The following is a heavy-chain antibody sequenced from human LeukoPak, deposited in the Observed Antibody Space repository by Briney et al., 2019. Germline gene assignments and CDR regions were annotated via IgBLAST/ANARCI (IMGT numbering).Heavy chain of an antibody. D-gene: IGHD4-17*01. CDR3: ARDDGDYDFDY. CDR1: GFTFSNYA. CDR2: ISYDGSNK. V-gene: IGHV3-30*04. J-gene: IGHJ4*02. Sequence: PGGSLRLSCAASGFTFSNYAMHWVRQAPGKGLEWVALISYDGSNKYYADSVKGRFTISRDNAKNSLYLQMNSLRAEDTAVYYCARDDGDYDFDYWGQGTLVTVSS.